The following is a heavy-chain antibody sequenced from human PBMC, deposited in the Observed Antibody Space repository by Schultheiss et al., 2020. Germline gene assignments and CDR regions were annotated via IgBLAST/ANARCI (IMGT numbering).Heavy chain of an antibody. CDR3: ARGGRVYYDSSGYWLDAFDI. V-gene: IGHV3-30*03. D-gene: IGHD3-22*01. Sequence: GGSLRLSCAASGLTFSSYGMHWVRQAPGKGLEWVAVISYDGSNKYYADSVKGRFTISRDNSKNTLYLQMNSLRAEDTAVYYCARGGRVYYDSSGYWLDAFDIWGQGTMVTVSS. CDR1: GLTFSSYG. J-gene: IGHJ3*02. CDR2: ISYDGSNK.